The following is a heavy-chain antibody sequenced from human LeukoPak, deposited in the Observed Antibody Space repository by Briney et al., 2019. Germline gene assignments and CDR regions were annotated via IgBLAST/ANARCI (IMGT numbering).Heavy chain of an antibody. J-gene: IGHJ5*02. CDR2: IYHRGST. D-gene: IGHD6-13*01. CDR3: AREGGRSSSWSDNWFDP. Sequence: PSETLSLTCAVSGYSISSDYYWGWLRQSPGKGLEWIGSIYHRGSTFQNPSLKSRVTISVDTSRNQFSLRLRSLTAADTAMYYCAREGGRSSSWSDNWFDPWGQGTLVTVSS. V-gene: IGHV4-38-2*02. CDR1: GYSISSDYY.